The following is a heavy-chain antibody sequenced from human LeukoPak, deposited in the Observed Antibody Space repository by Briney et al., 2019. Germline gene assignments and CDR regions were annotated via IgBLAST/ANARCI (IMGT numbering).Heavy chain of an antibody. CDR2: IYYSGST. J-gene: IGHJ5*02. D-gene: IGHD6-13*01. CDR1: GGSISSSSYQ. CDR3: ARGALAAGERLKNNWFDP. Sequence: SETLSLTCTVSGGSISSSSYQWGWIRQPPGKGLEWIGSIYYSGSTYYNPSLKSRVTISVDTSKNQLSLKLSSVTAADTAVYYCARGALAAGERLKNNWFDPWGQGTLVTVSS. V-gene: IGHV4-39*01.